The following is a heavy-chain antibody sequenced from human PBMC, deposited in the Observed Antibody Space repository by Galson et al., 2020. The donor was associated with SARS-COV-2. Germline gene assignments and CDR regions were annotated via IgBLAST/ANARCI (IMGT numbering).Heavy chain of an antibody. D-gene: IGHD2-2*01. Sequence: TGGSLRLSCAASGFTFSSYGMHWVRQAPGKGLEWVAVISYDGSNKYYADSVKGRFTISRDNSKNTLYLQMNSLRAEDTAVYYCAKDWGYCSSTSYRFYGMDVWGQGTTVTVSS. V-gene: IGHV3-30*18. CDR3: AKDWGYCSSTSYRFYGMDV. CDR2: ISYDGSNK. CDR1: GFTFSSYG. J-gene: IGHJ6*02.